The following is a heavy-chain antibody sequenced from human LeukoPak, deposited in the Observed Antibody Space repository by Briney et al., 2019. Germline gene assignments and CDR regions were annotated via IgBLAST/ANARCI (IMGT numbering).Heavy chain of an antibody. CDR1: GYSISNGYY. D-gene: IGHD3-22*01. CDR3: ARDLPSYSDSSRRWFDP. Sequence: PSETLSLTCTVSGYSISNGYYWGWIRQPPGKGLEWVGSISHPGSTYYNPSLRSRVTMSVDTSKNQFSLKLSSVTAADTAVYYCARDLPSYSDSSRRWFDPWGQGTLVTVSS. J-gene: IGHJ5*02. V-gene: IGHV4-38-2*02. CDR2: ISHPGST.